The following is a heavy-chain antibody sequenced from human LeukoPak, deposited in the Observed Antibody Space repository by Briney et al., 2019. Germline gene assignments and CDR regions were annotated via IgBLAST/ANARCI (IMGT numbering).Heavy chain of an antibody. V-gene: IGHV4-39*07. CDR2: IYYSGST. Sequence: SETLSLTCTVSGGSISSSSYYWGWIRQPPGKGLEWIGGIYYSGSTYYNPSLKSRVTISVDTSKNQFSLKLSSVTAADTAVYYCARDRRPDINNWFDPWGQGTLVTVSS. CDR3: ARDRRPDINNWFDP. CDR1: GGSISSSSYY. J-gene: IGHJ5*02.